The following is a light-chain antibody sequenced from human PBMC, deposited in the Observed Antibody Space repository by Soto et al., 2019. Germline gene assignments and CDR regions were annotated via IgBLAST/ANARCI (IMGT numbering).Light chain of an antibody. V-gene: IGKV1-17*01. CDR1: QGIGTD. CDR2: STA. Sequence: DIQMTQTPSSLAASVGARGTLTCWASQGIGTDLGWYRQKPGRAPERLIYSTASLQSGVTSRFSGSGSGTEFSLTITSLQPEDFATYYCLQHYTYPRTFGQGTKVDI. J-gene: IGKJ1*01. CDR3: LQHYTYPRT.